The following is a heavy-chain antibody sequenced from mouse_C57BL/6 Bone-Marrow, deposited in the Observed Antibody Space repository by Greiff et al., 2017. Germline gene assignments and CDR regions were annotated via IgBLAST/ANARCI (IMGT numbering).Heavy chain of an antibody. CDR2: ISSCCSYP. V-gene: IGHV5-6*02. D-gene: IGHD1-1*01. Sequence: EVKLMESGGDLVQPGGSLKLSCAASGFTFSSYGLSWVRQTPANRLEWVATISSCCSYPYYPDSGKGRFTISRDNAKNTLYLQRSSLKSEDTAMYYCARRPERYGSSYGYWYFDVWGTGTTVTVSS. CDR3: ARRPERYGSSYGYWYFDV. J-gene: IGHJ1*03. CDR1: GFTFSSYG.